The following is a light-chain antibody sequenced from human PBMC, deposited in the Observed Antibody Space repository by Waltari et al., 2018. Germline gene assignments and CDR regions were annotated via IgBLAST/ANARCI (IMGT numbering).Light chain of an antibody. CDR1: PHALRSPHKKNY. CDR3: QQYSTTPLT. V-gene: IGKV4-1*01. Sequence: DIVLTQSPDSLAVSLGERATINCKSSPHALRSPHKKNYLAWYQQKPGQPPKVLFYWASTRESGVPDRFSAGGSGTDFTLTISSLQAEDVAVYFCQQYSTTPLTFGGGTKVEIK. J-gene: IGKJ4*01. CDR2: WAS.